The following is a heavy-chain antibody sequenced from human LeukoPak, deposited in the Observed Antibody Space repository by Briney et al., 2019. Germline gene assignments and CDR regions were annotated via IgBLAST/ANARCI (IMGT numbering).Heavy chain of an antibody. D-gene: IGHD7-27*01. Sequence: SQTLSLTCTVSGGSISSGSYYWSWIRQPAGKGLEWIGRIYTSGSTNYNPSLKSRVTMSVDTSKNQFSLRLSSLTAADTAVYYCARDRLSLGAFDIWGQGTMVTVSS. J-gene: IGHJ3*02. CDR2: IYTSGST. CDR1: GGSISSGSYY. CDR3: ARDRLSLGAFDI. V-gene: IGHV4-61*02.